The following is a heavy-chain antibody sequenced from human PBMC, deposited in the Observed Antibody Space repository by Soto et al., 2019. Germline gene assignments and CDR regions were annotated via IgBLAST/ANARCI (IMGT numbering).Heavy chain of an antibody. CDR3: VRDDRRHCYSTTCHYYFDY. V-gene: IGHV1-18*01. Sequence: ASVKVSCKTSGYTFSNYAMSWVRQAPGQGLEWMGWISAYSGDTNSAPKFHGRVIMTLDTSTSTAYMEVRSLRSDDTAMYYCVRDDRRHCYSTTCHYYFDYWGQGTQVTVSS. CDR2: ISAYSGDT. CDR1: GYTFSNYA. D-gene: IGHD2-2*01. J-gene: IGHJ4*02.